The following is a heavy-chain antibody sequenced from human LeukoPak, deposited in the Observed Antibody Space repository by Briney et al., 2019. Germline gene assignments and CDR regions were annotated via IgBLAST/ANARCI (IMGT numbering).Heavy chain of an antibody. V-gene: IGHV4-34*12. CDR1: GGSFSGYY. J-gene: IGHJ4*02. D-gene: IGHD6-13*01. Sequence: SETLSLTCAVYGGSFSGYYWSWIRQPPGKGLEWIGSIFHSGSTYYYPSLKSRVTISVDTSKNQFSLKLTSVTAADTAVYYCARPDPNSSSLSYFFDYWGQGSLVTVSS. CDR3: ARPDPNSSSLSYFFDY. CDR2: IFHSGST.